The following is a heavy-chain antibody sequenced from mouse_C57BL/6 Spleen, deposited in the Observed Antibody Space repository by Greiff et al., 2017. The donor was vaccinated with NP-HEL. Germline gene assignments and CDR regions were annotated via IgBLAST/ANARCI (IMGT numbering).Heavy chain of an antibody. Sequence: EVQLVESGGDLVKPGGSLKLSCAASGFTFSSYGMSWVRQTPDKRLEWVATISSGGSYTYYPDSVKGRFTISRDNAKNTLYLQMSSLKSEDTAMYYCARQGVMVTPDAMDYWGQGTSVTVSS. D-gene: IGHD2-2*01. CDR1: GFTFSSYG. CDR2: ISSGGSYT. J-gene: IGHJ4*01. V-gene: IGHV5-6*01. CDR3: ARQGVMVTPDAMDY.